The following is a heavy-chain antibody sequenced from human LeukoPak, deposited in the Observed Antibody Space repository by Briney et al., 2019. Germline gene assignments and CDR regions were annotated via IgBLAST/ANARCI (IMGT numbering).Heavy chain of an antibody. CDR2: ISYDGSNK. J-gene: IGHJ4*02. CDR3: AMGDYISPFDY. Sequence: GGSLRLSCAASGFTFSSYAMHWVRQAPGKGLEWVAVISYDGSNKYYADSVKGRFTISRDNSKNTLYLQMNSLRAEDTAVYYCAMGDYISPFDYWGQGTLVTVSS. D-gene: IGHD1-26*01. CDR1: GFTFSSYA. V-gene: IGHV3-30-3*01.